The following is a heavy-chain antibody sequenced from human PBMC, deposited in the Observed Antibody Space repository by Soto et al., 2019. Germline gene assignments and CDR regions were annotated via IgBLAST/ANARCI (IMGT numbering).Heavy chain of an antibody. D-gene: IGHD3-22*01. V-gene: IGHV3-30*18. J-gene: IGHJ4*02. CDR3: AKDRKDDSSGYLGD. Sequence: ESGGGVVQPGRSLRLSCAASGFTFSSYGMHWVRQAPGKGLEWVAVISYDGSNKYYADSVKGRFTISRDNSKNTLYLQMNSLRAEDTAVYYCAKDRKDDSSGYLGDWGQGTLVTVSS. CDR2: ISYDGSNK. CDR1: GFTFSSYG.